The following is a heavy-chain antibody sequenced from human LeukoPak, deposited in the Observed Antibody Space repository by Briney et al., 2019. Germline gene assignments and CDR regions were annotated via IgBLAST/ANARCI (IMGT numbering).Heavy chain of an antibody. CDR3: AKDYYYDPVDAFDV. CDR2: IGARYGSA. D-gene: IGHD3-22*01. CDR1: GFNFSTYA. J-gene: IGHJ3*01. Sequence: GGSLRLSCAASGFNFSTYAMSWVRQAPGKGLEWVSCIGARYGSAFYADSVKGRFTISRDNSKNTLYLQMNSLRAEDTAVYYCAKDYYYDPVDAFDVWGQGTMVSVSS. V-gene: IGHV3-23*01.